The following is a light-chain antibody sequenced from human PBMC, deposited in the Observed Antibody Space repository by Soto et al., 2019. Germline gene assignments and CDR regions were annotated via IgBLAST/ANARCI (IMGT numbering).Light chain of an antibody. CDR2: KAS. CDR3: QQYNSPWT. J-gene: IGKJ1*01. Sequence: DIQMTQSPSTLSASVGDRVTITCRASQSISSWLAWYQQKPGKAPKLLIYKASSLETGVPSRFSGSGSGTEFTHTISSLQPDDFANYYCQQYNSPWTFGPGPKVEIK. V-gene: IGKV1-5*03. CDR1: QSISSW.